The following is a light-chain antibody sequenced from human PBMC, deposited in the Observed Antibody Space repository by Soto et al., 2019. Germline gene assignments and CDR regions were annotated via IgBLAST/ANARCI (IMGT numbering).Light chain of an antibody. CDR2: TAS. CDR1: ESFASY. V-gene: IGKV1-39*01. Sequence: DIQMTQSPSSLSASVGDRVTITCRASESFASYLNWYQQKPGKAPKLLIQTASSLQTGVPSRFSGSGSGTDFTLTISSLQPEDFAVYYCQQRTRWPMTFGQGTRLEI. J-gene: IGKJ5*01. CDR3: QQRTRWPMT.